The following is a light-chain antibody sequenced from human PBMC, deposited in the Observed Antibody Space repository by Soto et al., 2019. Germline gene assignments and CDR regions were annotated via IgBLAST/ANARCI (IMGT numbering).Light chain of an antibody. V-gene: IGKV3-20*01. J-gene: IGKJ3*01. CDR3: QHYGSSRFT. Sequence: TQSPGTLSLSPGERATLSCRASQSVDSTYIAWYQQNPGQAPRLLIYGASSRATGIPDRFSGSGSGADFTLTISRLEPEDFAVYYCQHYGSSRFTFGPGTKVDI. CDR2: GAS. CDR1: QSVDSTY.